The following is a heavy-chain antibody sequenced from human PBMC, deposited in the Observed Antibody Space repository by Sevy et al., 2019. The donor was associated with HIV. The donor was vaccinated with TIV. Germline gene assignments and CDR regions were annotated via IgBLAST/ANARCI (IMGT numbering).Heavy chain of an antibody. J-gene: IGHJ4*02. Sequence: GGSLRLSCAASGFTFSNAWMSWVRQAPGKGLEWVGRIKSKTDGGTTDYAAPVKGRFTIARVESKNTLYLQMNSLKTEDTAVYDCTTAAITMVRGVTNAYFDYWGQGTLVTVSS. CDR2: IKSKTDGGTT. D-gene: IGHD3-10*01. CDR1: GFTFSNAW. CDR3: TTAAITMVRGVTNAYFDY. V-gene: IGHV3-15*01.